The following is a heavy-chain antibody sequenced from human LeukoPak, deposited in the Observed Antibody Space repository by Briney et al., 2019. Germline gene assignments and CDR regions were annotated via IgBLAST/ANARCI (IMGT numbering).Heavy chain of an antibody. J-gene: IGHJ4*02. CDR3: ARGLFSSGWYPIDY. CDR2: ISSSGSTI. CDR1: GFTFSSYE. D-gene: IGHD6-19*01. Sequence: GGSLRLSCAASGFTFSSYEMNWVRQAPGKGLEWVSYISSSGSTIYYADSVRGRFTISRDNAKNLLYLQMNSLRAEDTAVYYCARGLFSSGWYPIDYWGQGTLVTVSS. V-gene: IGHV3-48*03.